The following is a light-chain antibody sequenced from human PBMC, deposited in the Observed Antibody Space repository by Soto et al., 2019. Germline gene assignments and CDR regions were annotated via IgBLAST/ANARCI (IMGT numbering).Light chain of an antibody. CDR1: QSVLYRSNNKNY. J-gene: IGKJ1*01. V-gene: IGKV4-1*01. Sequence: DIVMTQSPDSLAVSLGERATINCKSSQSVLYRSNNKNYLAWYQHKPGQAPKLIISWASTPESGVPERFSGSGSGTYFSLTISSLQAEDVAVYYCQQYYISPRTFGQGTKVEI. CDR3: QQYYISPRT. CDR2: WAS.